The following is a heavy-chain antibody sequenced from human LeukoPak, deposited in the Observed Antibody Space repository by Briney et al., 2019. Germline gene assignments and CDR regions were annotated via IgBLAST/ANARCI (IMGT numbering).Heavy chain of an antibody. CDR3: ARGYYTVDY. D-gene: IGHD1-26*01. CDR2: IYTGAST. J-gene: IGHJ4*02. CDR1: GGSISSYY. V-gene: IGHV4-4*07. Sequence: PSETLSLTCTVSGGSISSYYCSWIRQPAGKLLEWIGRIYTGASTNYNPSLKGRVTMSVDMSNNPFSLKLSSLTASDTAVCYCARGYYTVDYWGQGTLVTVSS.